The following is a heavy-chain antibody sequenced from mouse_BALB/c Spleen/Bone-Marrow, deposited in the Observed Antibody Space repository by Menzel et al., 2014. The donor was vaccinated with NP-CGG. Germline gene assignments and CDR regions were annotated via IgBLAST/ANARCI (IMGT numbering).Heavy chain of an antibody. D-gene: IGHD2-3*01. V-gene: IGHV1S81*02. Sequence: VKLVESGAELVKPGASVKLSCKASGYPFTSYWLHWVKLRPGQGLEWIGEINPSNGRTNYNEKFKNKATLTVDKSSSTAYIQLSSLTSEDSAVYYCARYDGPAWFAYWGQGTLVTVSA. CDR2: INPSNGRT. CDR3: ARYDGPAWFAY. CDR1: GYPFTSYW. J-gene: IGHJ3*01.